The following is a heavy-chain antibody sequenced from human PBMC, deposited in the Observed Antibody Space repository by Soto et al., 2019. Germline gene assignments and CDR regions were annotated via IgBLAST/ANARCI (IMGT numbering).Heavy chain of an antibody. CDR3: ARAPKNLWFGESVEYYFDY. J-gene: IGHJ4*02. Sequence: GGSLRLSCAASGFTFSSYSMNWVRQAPGKGLEWVSYISSSSSTIYYADSVKGRFTISRDNAKNSLYLQMNSLRAEDTAVYYCARAPKNLWFGESVEYYFDYWGQGTLVTVSS. CDR2: ISSSSSTI. V-gene: IGHV3-48*01. D-gene: IGHD3-10*01. CDR1: GFTFSSYS.